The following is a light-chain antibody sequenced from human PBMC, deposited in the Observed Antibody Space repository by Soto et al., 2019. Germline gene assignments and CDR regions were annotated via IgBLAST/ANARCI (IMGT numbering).Light chain of an antibody. CDR2: EVS. Sequence: QSALTQPASVSGSPGQSITISCTGTSSDVGGYNYVSWYQQHPGKAPKLMIYEVSNRPSGVSNRFSGSKSGNTASLTISGLQAEDEAHYYCSSYTSSSLPYVFGTGTKLTVL. J-gene: IGLJ1*01. CDR1: SSDVGGYNY. CDR3: SSYTSSSLPYV. V-gene: IGLV2-14*01.